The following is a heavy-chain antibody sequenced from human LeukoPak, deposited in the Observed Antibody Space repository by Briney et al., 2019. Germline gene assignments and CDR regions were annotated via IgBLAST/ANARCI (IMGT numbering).Heavy chain of an antibody. V-gene: IGHV3-23*01. J-gene: IGHJ4*02. CDR3: AKDLGMQVWFPL. Sequence: GGSLRLSCAASGFTFSTYAMSWVRQAPGKGLEWVSSFSGSDGSTYYADSVKGRFTISRDNSKNTLYLQMNSLRAEDTAVYYCAKDLGMQVWFPLWGQGTLVTVSS. D-gene: IGHD5-18*01. CDR2: FSGSDGST. CDR1: GFTFSTYA.